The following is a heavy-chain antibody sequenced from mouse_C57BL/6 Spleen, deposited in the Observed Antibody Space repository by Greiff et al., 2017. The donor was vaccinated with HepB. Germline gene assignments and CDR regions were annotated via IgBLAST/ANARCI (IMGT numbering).Heavy chain of an antibody. D-gene: IGHD1-1*01. CDR2: IYPGNSDT. J-gene: IGHJ3*01. CDR3: TRDYYGSSYSWFAY. Sequence: VQLQQSGTVLARPGASVKMSCKTSGYTFTSYWMHWVKQRPGQGLEWIGAIYPGNSDTSYNQKFKGKAKLTAVTSASTAYMELSSLTNEDSAVYYCTRDYYGSSYSWFAYWGQGTLVTVSA. V-gene: IGHV1-5*01. CDR1: GYTFTSYW.